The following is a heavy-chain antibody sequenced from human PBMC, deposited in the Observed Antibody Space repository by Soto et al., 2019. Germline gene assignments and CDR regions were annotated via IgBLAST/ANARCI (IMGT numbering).Heavy chain of an antibody. D-gene: IGHD3-10*01. CDR1: GGSMSSYY. CDR2: IYYSGGT. V-gene: IGHV4-59*01. Sequence: LSLTCTVSGGSMSSYYWSWIRQPPGKGLEWIGYIYYSGGTIYNPSLKSRVTISVDTSKNQFSLKLSSVTAADTAVYYCARYGSGSSVWFDPWGQGTLVTVSS. J-gene: IGHJ5*02. CDR3: ARYGSGSSVWFDP.